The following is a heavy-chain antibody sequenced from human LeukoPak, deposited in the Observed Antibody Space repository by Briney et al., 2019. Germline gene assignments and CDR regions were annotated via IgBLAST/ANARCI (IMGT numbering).Heavy chain of an antibody. J-gene: IGHJ5*02. CDR1: GGSFSGYY. CDR2: INHSGST. Sequence: SETLSLTCAVYGGSFSGYYWSWIRQPPGKGLEWIGEINHSGSTNYNPSLKSRVTISVDTSKNQFSLKLSSVTAADTAVYYCARGIGGYSYGPADWFDTWGQGTLVTVS. V-gene: IGHV4-34*01. CDR3: ARGIGGYSYGPADWFDT. D-gene: IGHD5-18*01.